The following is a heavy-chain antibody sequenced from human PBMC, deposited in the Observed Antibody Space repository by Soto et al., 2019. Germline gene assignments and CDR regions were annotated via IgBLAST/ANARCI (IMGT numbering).Heavy chain of an antibody. Sequence: SVKVSCKASGFTFTSSAVQWVRQARGQRLEWIGWIVVGSGNTNYAQKFQERVTITRDTSASTAYMELSSLRSEDTAVYYCARDQLRYYYYYMDVWGKGTTVTVSS. J-gene: IGHJ6*03. CDR2: IVVGSGNT. CDR1: GFTFTSSA. CDR3: ARDQLRYYYYYMDV. D-gene: IGHD1-26*01. V-gene: IGHV1-58*01.